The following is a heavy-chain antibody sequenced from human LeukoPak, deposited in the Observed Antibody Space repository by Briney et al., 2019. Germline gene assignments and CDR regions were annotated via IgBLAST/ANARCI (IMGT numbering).Heavy chain of an antibody. D-gene: IGHD6-6*01. CDR1: GGTFSSYA. V-gene: IGHV1-2*02. CDR2: INPNSGGT. CDR3: ARVDIAARVPDY. Sequence: ASVKVSCKASGGTFSSYAISWLRQAPGQGLEWMGWINPNSGGTNYAQKFQGRVTMTRDTSISTAYMELSRLRSDDTAVYYCARVDIAARVPDYWGQGTLVTVSS. J-gene: IGHJ4*02.